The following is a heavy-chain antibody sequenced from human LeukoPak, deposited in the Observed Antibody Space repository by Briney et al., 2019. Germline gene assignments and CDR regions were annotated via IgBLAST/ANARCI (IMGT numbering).Heavy chain of an antibody. CDR1: GFTVSSNY. V-gene: IGHV3-53*01. Sequence: TGGSLRLSCAASGFTVSSNYMSWVRQAPGKGLEWVSLIYSVGSAYYADSVKVRFTISRDNSKNTLYLQMNSLRAEDTAVYYCARANQYASGSYFIDYWGQGTLVTVSS. J-gene: IGHJ4*02. CDR2: IYSVGSA. D-gene: IGHD3-10*01. CDR3: ARANQYASGSYFIDY.